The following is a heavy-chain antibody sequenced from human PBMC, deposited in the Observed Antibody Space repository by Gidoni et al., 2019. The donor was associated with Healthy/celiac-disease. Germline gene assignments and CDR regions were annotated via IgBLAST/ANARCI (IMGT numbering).Heavy chain of an antibody. Sequence: QVQLVQSGAEVKKPGSSVKVSCKASGGTFSRYAISWVRQAPGQGLEWMGGIIPIFGTANYAQKFQGRVTITADESTSTAYMELSSLRSEDTAVYYCARGGGSSGRPTPPFDYWGQGTLVTVSS. D-gene: IGHD3-10*01. V-gene: IGHV1-69*01. CDR3: ARGGGSSGRPTPPFDY. CDR2: IIPIFGTA. CDR1: GGTFSRYA. J-gene: IGHJ4*02.